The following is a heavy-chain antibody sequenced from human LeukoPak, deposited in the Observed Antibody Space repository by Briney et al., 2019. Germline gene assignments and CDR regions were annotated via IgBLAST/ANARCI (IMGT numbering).Heavy chain of an antibody. V-gene: IGHV4-59*08. CDR2: IYYSGST. CDR3: ARQHPLPFSYAFDI. Sequence: SETLSLTCTVSGGSISSYYWSWIRQPPGKGLEWIGYIYYSGSTNYNPSLKSRATISVDTSKNQFSLKLSSVTAADTAVYYCARQHPLPFSYAFDIWGQGTMVTVSS. J-gene: IGHJ3*02. CDR1: GGSISSYY.